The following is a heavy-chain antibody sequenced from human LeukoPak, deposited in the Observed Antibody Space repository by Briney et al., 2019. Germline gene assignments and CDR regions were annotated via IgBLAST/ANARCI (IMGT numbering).Heavy chain of an antibody. V-gene: IGHV3-23*01. Sequence: GGSLRLSCAASGFTFSSYRMSWVRQAPGKGLEWVSTISGGGVSTYYADSVKGRFAISRDNSKNTLYLQMNSLRAEDTAVYYCAKASRYSGTFPPDYWGQGTLVTVSS. CDR2: ISGGGVST. J-gene: IGHJ4*02. CDR1: GFTFSSYR. CDR3: AKASRYSGTFPPDY. D-gene: IGHD1-26*01.